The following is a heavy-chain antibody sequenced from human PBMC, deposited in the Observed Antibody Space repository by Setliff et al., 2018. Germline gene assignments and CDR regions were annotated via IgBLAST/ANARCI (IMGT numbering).Heavy chain of an antibody. Sequence: ETLSLTCAAYGGTFSDYYWTWIRQPPGNGLEWIGEINHRGSTNYNPSLKSRATISIDTSKDQFSLKLISMSAADTAVYYCARGRNIAARLLDSWGQGTLVTVSS. CDR3: ARGRNIAARLLDS. J-gene: IGHJ4*02. D-gene: IGHD6-6*01. CDR1: GGTFSDYY. V-gene: IGHV4-34*01. CDR2: INHRGST.